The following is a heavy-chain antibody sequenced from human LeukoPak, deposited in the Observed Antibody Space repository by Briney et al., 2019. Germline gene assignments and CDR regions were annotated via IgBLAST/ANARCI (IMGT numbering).Heavy chain of an antibody. CDR2: IYTSGST. D-gene: IGHD3-22*01. CDR1: GGSISSYY. J-gene: IGHJ6*03. CDR3: AKDYPAYYDSIYYYMDV. V-gene: IGHV4-4*07. Sequence: PSETLSLTCTVSGGSISSYYWSWIRQPAGKGLEWIGRIYTSGSTNYNPSLKSRVTMSVDTSKNQFSLKLSSVTAADTAVYYCAKDYPAYYDSIYYYMDVWGKGTTVTISS.